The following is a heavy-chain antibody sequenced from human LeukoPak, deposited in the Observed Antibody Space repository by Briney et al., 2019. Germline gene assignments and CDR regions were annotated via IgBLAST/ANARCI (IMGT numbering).Heavy chain of an antibody. J-gene: IGHJ4*02. CDR1: GGSISSYY. V-gene: IGHV4-59*08. Sequence: SETLSLTCTVSGGSISSYYWSWIRQPPGKGLEWIGYIYYSGSTNYNPSLTSRVTISLDTSKNQFSLKLSSVTAADTAVYYCARRRGDFWSNYYAFDYWGQGTLVTISS. D-gene: IGHD3-3*01. CDR2: IYYSGST. CDR3: ARRRGDFWSNYYAFDY.